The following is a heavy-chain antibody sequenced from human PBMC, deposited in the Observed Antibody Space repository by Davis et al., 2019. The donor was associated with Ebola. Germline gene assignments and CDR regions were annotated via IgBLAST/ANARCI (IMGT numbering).Heavy chain of an antibody. D-gene: IGHD6-13*01. CDR1: GFTFSSYA. V-gene: IGHV3-23*01. CDR3: GGGAAAGTASIYYYYGMDV. CDR2: LSGSGGST. J-gene: IGHJ6*02. Sequence: GESLKISCAASGFTFSSYAMSWVRQAPGKGLEWVSALSGSGGSTYYADSVKGRFTISRDNSKNTLYLQMNSLRAEDTALYYCGGGAAAGTASIYYYYGMDVWGQGTTVTVS.